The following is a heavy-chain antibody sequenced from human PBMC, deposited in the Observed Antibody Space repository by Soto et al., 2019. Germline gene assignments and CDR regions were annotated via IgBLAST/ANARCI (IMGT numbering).Heavy chain of an antibody. V-gene: IGHV1-69*13. CDR2: IIPIFSTA. J-gene: IGHJ5*02. CDR1: GGTFSSYA. Sequence: GASVKVSCKASGGTFSSYAISWVRQAPGQGLEWMGGIIPIFSTANYAQKFQGRVTITADESTSTAYMELSSLRSEDTAVYYCGRGVVPAAIYPNWFDPWGQGTLVTVSS. CDR3: GRGVVPAAIYPNWFDP. D-gene: IGHD2-2*02.